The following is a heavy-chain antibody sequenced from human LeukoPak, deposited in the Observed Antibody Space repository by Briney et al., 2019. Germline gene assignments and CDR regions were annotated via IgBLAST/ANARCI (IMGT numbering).Heavy chain of an antibody. J-gene: IGHJ4*02. Sequence: GGSLRLSCAASGFTFSSYEMNWVRQAPGKGLEWVSYISSSGSTIYYADSVKGRFTISRDNAKNSLYLQMNSLRAEDTAVYYCAKVYGPPVPDYWGQGTLVTVSS. V-gene: IGHV3-48*03. CDR1: GFTFSSYE. D-gene: IGHD3-10*01. CDR2: ISSSGSTI. CDR3: AKVYGPPVPDY.